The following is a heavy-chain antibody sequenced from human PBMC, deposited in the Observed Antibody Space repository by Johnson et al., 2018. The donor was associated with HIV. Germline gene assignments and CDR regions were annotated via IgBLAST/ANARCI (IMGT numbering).Heavy chain of an antibody. V-gene: IGHV3-74*01. Sequence: VRLVESGGGLVQPGGSLRLSCAASGFTFSSYWMHWVRQAPGTGLVWVSRINSDGSSTSYADSVKGRFTTSRDNAKNTLYLQMNSLRAEDTAVYYCAKDTVSGSYYDAFDIWGQGTMVTVSS. CDR2: INSDGSST. CDR1: GFTFSSYW. D-gene: IGHD1-26*01. J-gene: IGHJ3*02. CDR3: AKDTVSGSYYDAFDI.